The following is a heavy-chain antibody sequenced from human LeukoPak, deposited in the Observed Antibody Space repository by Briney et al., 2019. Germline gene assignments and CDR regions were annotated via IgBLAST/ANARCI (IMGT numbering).Heavy chain of an antibody. CDR2: ISRSSSYI. V-gene: IGHV3-21*01. Sequence: PGGSLRLSCAASGFTFSSYSMNWVRQAPGKGLEWVSSISRSSSYIYYADSVKGRFTISRDNAKNSLYLQMNSLRAEDTAVYYCARDIYGSGSYYAYWGQGTLVTVSS. CDR1: GFTFSSYS. D-gene: IGHD3-10*01. J-gene: IGHJ4*02. CDR3: ARDIYGSGSYYAY.